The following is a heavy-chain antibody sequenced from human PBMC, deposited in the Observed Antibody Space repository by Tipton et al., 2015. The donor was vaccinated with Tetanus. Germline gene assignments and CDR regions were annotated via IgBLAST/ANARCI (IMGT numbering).Heavy chain of an antibody. J-gene: IGHJ5*01. CDR1: GVSISSSNYY. CDR3: ARDGWGLTNWFDS. V-gene: IGHV4-39*02. CDR2: IYDSEST. D-gene: IGHD4/OR15-4a*01. Sequence: TLSLTCTVSGVSISSSNYYWGWIRQPPGKGLEWIGSIYDSESTYYNPSLKSRVTITVDTSKSQFSLKLSSVTAADTAVYYCARDGWGLTNWFDSWGQGTLVTVSS.